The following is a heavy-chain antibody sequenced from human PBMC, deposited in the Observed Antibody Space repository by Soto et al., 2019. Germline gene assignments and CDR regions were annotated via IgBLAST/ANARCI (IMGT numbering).Heavy chain of an antibody. J-gene: IGHJ5*02. Sequence: QLQLQESGPGLVKPSETLSLTCTVSGGSISSSSYYWGWIRQPPGKGLEWIGSIYYSGSTYYNPSLKSRVTISVDTSKNQFSLKLSSVTAADTAVYYCARTDAIVGATTAWGQGTLVTVSS. CDR2: IYYSGST. D-gene: IGHD1-26*01. CDR3: ARTDAIVGATTA. V-gene: IGHV4-39*01. CDR1: GGSISSSSYY.